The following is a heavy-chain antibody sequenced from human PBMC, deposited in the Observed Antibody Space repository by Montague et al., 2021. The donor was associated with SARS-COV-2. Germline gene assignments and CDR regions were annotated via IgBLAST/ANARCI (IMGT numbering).Heavy chain of an antibody. CDR2: TYYSGSA. D-gene: IGHD2-2*01. Sequence: SETLSLTCTVSGASINAYYWTWIRQPPGKGLEYIGSTYYSGSANYNPSLKSRVTISVDKSKKQFSLTLTSATAADTAMYYCARLAPERHCSVATCSPHWGQGILVTVSS. CDR1: GASINAYY. J-gene: IGHJ4*02. CDR3: ARLAPERHCSVATCSPH. V-gene: IGHV4-59*01.